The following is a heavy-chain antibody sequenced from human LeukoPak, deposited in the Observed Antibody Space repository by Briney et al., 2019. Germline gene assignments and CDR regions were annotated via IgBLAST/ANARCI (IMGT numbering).Heavy chain of an antibody. Sequence: PGGSLRHSCAASGVTFSSYEMNWVRQAPGKGLEWVSYISSSGSTIYYADSVKGRFTISRDNAKNSLYLQMNSLRAEDTAVYYCARRASGSYLVGGSPGYSDYWGQRTPFTVSS. CDR3: ARRASGSYLVGGSPGYSDY. V-gene: IGHV3-48*03. CDR1: GVTFSSYE. J-gene: IGHJ4*02. CDR2: ISSSGSTI. D-gene: IGHD1-26*01.